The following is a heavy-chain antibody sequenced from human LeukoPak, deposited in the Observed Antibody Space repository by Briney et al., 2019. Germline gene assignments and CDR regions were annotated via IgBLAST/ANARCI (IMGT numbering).Heavy chain of an antibody. J-gene: IGHJ5*02. Sequence: ASVKVACKASGYTFTNHAISWVRQAPGQGLEWMGWISVYSGNTNYAQDFQGRVTMTTDTSTSTAYMELRSLRADDTAVYYCARHGRAVMNVWFDPWGQGTLVSVSS. CDR2: ISVYSGNT. D-gene: IGHD1-26*01. CDR1: GYTFTNHA. V-gene: IGHV1-18*01. CDR3: ARHGRAVMNVWFDP.